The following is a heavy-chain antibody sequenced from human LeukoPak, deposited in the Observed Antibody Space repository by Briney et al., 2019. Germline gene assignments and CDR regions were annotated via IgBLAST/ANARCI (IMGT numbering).Heavy chain of an antibody. Sequence: GGSLRLSCAASGFTFSSYGMHWVRQAPGKGLEWEAFIRDDGSNKYYADSVKGRFTISRDNSKNTLYLQMNSLRAEDTAVYYPVVRAAAGDAFDIWCQGTMVTVSS. CDR3: VVRAAAGDAFDI. CDR2: IRDDGSNK. D-gene: IGHD2-2*01. J-gene: IGHJ3*02. V-gene: IGHV3-30*02. CDR1: GFTFSSYG.